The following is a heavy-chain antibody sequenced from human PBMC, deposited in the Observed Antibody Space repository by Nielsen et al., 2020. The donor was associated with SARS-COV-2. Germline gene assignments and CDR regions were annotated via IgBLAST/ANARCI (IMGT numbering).Heavy chain of an antibody. CDR2: INAGNGNT. CDR3: ARDSFPYYYYMDV. V-gene: IGHV1-3*01. Sequence: ASVKVSCKASGYTFTSYAMHWVRQAPGQRLEWMGWINAGNGNTKYSQKFQGRVTITRDTSASTAYMELRSLRSDDTAVYYCARDSFPYYYYMDVWGKGTTVTVSS. CDR1: GYTFTSYA. J-gene: IGHJ6*03.